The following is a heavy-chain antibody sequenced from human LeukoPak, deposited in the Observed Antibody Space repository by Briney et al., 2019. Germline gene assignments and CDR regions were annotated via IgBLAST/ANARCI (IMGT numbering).Heavy chain of an antibody. D-gene: IGHD3-22*01. CDR1: GFTFGSYA. CDR3: AREVYYYDSSGYYFDY. V-gene: IGHV3-30*04. J-gene: IGHJ4*02. Sequence: PGGSLRLSCAASGFTFGSYAMHWVRQAPGKGLEWVAVISYDGSNKYYADSVKGRFTISRDNSKNTLYLQMNSLRAEDTAVYYCAREVYYYDSSGYYFDYWGQGTLVTVSS. CDR2: ISYDGSNK.